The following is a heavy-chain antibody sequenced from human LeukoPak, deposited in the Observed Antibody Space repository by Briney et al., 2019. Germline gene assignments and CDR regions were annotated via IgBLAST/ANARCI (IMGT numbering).Heavy chain of an antibody. CDR3: AREHRGYGDWDYYYYYYMDV. J-gene: IGHJ6*03. V-gene: IGHV1-8*03. D-gene: IGHD4-17*01. CDR2: MNPNSGNT. Sequence: ASVKVSCKASGYTFTSYDINWVRQATGQGLEWMGWMNPNSGNTGYAQKFQGRVTITRNTSISTAYMELSSLRSEDTAVYYCAREHRGYGDWDYYYYYYMDVWGKGTTVTISS. CDR1: GYTFTSYD.